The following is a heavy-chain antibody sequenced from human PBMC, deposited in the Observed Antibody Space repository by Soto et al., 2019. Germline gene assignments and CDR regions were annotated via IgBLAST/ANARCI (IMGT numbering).Heavy chain of an antibody. D-gene: IGHD1-26*01. CDR2: IWYDGSKK. Sequence: QVELVEPGGGVVPPGRSLTLSCEASGFSFNYYGMHWVRQAPGKGLEWVAVIWYDGSKKDYVDSVQGRFIVSRDNSRNTVYLQMNSLRADDTAVYYCARDGSSTHLYYGLDVWGQGTMVTVSS. CDR1: GFSFNYYG. CDR3: ARDGSSTHLYYGLDV. V-gene: IGHV3-33*01. J-gene: IGHJ6*02.